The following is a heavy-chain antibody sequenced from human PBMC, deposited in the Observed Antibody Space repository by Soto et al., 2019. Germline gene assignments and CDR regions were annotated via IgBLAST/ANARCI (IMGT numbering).Heavy chain of an antibody. J-gene: IGHJ4*02. Sequence: QVQLVQSGAEVKKPGASVKLSCKASGYTFINYYIHWVRQAPGQGLEWMGIFNPTSGSTNYAQKFQGRVTLTMDTPTRTVYMELSSLRFDDTAVYYCARDLAAGDYWGQGTLVTVSS. V-gene: IGHV1-46*01. CDR1: GYTFINYY. CDR3: ARDLAAGDY. D-gene: IGHD6-13*01. CDR2: FNPTSGST.